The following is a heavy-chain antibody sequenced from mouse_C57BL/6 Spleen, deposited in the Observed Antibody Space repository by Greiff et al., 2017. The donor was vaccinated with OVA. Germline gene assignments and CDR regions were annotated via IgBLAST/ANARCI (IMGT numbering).Heavy chain of an antibody. CDR3: AIRSNYGGFAY. CDR1: GYTFTDYN. D-gene: IGHD2-5*01. J-gene: IGHJ3*01. CDR2: INPNNGGT. V-gene: IGHV1-22*01. Sequence: VQLQQSGPELVKPGASVKMSCKASGYTFTDYNMHWVKQSHGKSLEWIGYINPNNGGTSYNQKFKGKATLTVNKSSSTAYMEIRILTSEDSAVYYCAIRSNYGGFAYWGQGTLVTVSA.